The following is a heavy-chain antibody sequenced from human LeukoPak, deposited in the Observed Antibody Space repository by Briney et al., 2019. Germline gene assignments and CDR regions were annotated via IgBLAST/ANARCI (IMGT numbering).Heavy chain of an antibody. CDR3: ARASMITFGGVIVY. CDR2: ISSSSSYI. J-gene: IGHJ4*02. D-gene: IGHD3-16*02. Sequence: GGSLRLSCAASGFTLSSYSMNWVRQAPGKGLEWVSSISSSSSYIYYAVSVKGRFTISRDNAKNSLYLQMNSLRAEDTAVYYCARASMITFGGVIVYWGQGTLVTVSS. CDR1: GFTLSSYS. V-gene: IGHV3-21*01.